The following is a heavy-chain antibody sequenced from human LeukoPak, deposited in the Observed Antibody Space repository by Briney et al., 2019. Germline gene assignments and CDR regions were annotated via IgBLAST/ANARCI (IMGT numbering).Heavy chain of an antibody. V-gene: IGHV4-31*03. D-gene: IGHD1-26*01. CDR1: GGSISSGGHY. CDR2: IYYSGST. Sequence: SQTLSLTCTVSGGSISSGGHYWSWIRQHPEKGLEWMGYIYYSGSTYYSPSLRSRISISLGTSENQFSLELISVTAADTAVYYCAKRETHWYFDVWGRGALVTVSS. J-gene: IGHJ2*01. CDR3: AKRETHWYFDV.